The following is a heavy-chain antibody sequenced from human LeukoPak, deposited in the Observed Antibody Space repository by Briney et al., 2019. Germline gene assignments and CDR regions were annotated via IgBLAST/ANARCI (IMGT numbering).Heavy chain of an antibody. D-gene: IGHD3-10*01. CDR1: GFTFSSYG. Sequence: GRSLRLSCAASGFTFSSYGMPWVRQAPGKGLGWVAILSSDGSKKHYADSVKGRFSISRDNSKNTLYLQMNSLRDEDTAVYYCAKAVDTMGYHFDYWGQGTLVTVSS. V-gene: IGHV3-30*18. CDR3: AKAVDTMGYHFDY. J-gene: IGHJ4*02. CDR2: LSSDGSKK.